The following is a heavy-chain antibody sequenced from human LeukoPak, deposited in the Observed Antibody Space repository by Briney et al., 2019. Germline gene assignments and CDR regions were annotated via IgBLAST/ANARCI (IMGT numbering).Heavy chain of an antibody. Sequence: PGGSLRLSCAASGFTFRSYTMNWVRQAPGKGLEWVSCISSSSSSIYYADSVKGRFTISRDDGKNSLYLQMNSLRAEDTAVYYCARDRIVGATPYDYWGQGSLVTVSS. J-gene: IGHJ4*02. CDR3: ARDRIVGATPYDY. CDR2: ISSSSSSI. CDR1: GFTFRSYT. D-gene: IGHD1-26*01. V-gene: IGHV3-21*01.